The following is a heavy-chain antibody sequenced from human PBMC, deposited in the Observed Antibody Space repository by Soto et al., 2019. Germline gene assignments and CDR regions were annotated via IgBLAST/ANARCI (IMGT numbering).Heavy chain of an antibody. CDR1: GYSFTDFG. D-gene: IGHD3-9*01. J-gene: IGHJ4*02. Sequence: QAPLVQSGSEVKKPGASVKVSCKASGYSFTDFGVNWVRQAPGQGLEWLGWISAYNGNRVYAQSFQGRLTVTTDTTRDTSYLELTNLRSDDTAIYYCARGHDILTGWKFECWGQGTLVTVSS. CDR2: ISAYNGNR. V-gene: IGHV1-18*01. CDR3: ARGHDILTGWKFEC.